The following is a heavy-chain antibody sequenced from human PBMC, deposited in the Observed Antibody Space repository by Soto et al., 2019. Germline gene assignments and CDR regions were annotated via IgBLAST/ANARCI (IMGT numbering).Heavy chain of an antibody. V-gene: IGHV3-30*18. CDR3: AKDQASGQGSFDS. J-gene: IGHJ4*02. Sequence: PVGSLRLSCAASGFTFNIYGMHWVRQAPDKGLEWVALISYDGSNQYYADSVKGRFTISRDNSKNTPFLQMNSLRADDTAVYYCAKDQASGQGSFDSWGQGTLVTVSS. CDR2: ISYDGSNQ. CDR1: GFTFNIYG.